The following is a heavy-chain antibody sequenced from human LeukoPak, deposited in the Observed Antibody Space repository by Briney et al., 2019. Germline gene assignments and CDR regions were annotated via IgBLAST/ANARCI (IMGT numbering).Heavy chain of an antibody. CDR1: GFTFSSYG. V-gene: IGHV3-30*18. CDR2: ISLDESHI. D-gene: IGHD6-19*01. J-gene: IGHJ4*02. Sequence: GGSLRLSCAASGFTFSSYGMHWVRQAPGKGLEWVAVISLDESHIYYADSVKGRFTISRDNSRNTLYLQMNSLRAEDTALYFCAKDIGSDWYFYFDYWGQGTLVTVSS. CDR3: AKDIGSDWYFYFDY.